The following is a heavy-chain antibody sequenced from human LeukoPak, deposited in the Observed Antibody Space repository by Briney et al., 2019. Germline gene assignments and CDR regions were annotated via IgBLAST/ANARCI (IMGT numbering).Heavy chain of an antibody. CDR3: ARGGGSTIFGVVIIGGRNFDY. Sequence: SETLSLTCAVYGESFSGYYWSWIRQPPGKGLEWIGEINHSGSTNYNPSLKSRVTISVDTSKNQFSLKLSSVTAADTAVYYCARGGGSTIFGVVIIGGRNFDYWGQGTLVTVSS. J-gene: IGHJ4*02. CDR1: GESFSGYY. CDR2: INHSGST. D-gene: IGHD3-3*01. V-gene: IGHV4-34*01.